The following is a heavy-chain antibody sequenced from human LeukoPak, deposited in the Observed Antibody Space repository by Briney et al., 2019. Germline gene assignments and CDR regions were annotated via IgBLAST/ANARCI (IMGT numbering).Heavy chain of an antibody. CDR2: ISWDGGST. CDR1: GFTFDDYA. Sequence: GGSLRLSCAASGFTFDDYAMHWVRQAPGKGLEWVSLISWDGGSTYYADSVKGRFTISRDNAKNSLYLQMNSLRAEDTAVYYCARDTSSSSWYLPPSFFDYWGQGTLVTVSS. D-gene: IGHD6-13*01. J-gene: IGHJ4*02. V-gene: IGHV3-43D*03. CDR3: ARDTSSSSWYLPPSFFDY.